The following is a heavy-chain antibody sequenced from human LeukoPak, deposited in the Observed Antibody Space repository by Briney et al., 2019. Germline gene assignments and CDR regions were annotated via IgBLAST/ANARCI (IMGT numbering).Heavy chain of an antibody. CDR2: INHSGST. CDR1: GGSFSGYY. V-gene: IGHV4-34*01. CDR3: ARDLGDLVAAAGPDYYYYYGMDV. J-gene: IGHJ6*02. Sequence: SKTLSLTCAVYGGSFSGYYWSWIRQPPGKGLEWIGEINHSGSTNYNPSLKSRVTISVDTSKNQFSLKLSSVTAADTAVYYCARDLGDLVAAAGPDYYYYYGMDVWGQGTTVTVSS. D-gene: IGHD6-13*01.